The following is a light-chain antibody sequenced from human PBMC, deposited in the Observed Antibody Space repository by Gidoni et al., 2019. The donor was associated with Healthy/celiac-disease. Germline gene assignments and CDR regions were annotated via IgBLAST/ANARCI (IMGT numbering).Light chain of an antibody. Sequence: DRQMTQSPSSLSASVGDRVTITCRASQSISSYLNWYQQKPVKAPKLLIYAASSLQSGVPSRFSGRGSGTDFTLTISSLQPEDFATYYCQQSYSTPWTFGQXTKVEIK. CDR2: AAS. J-gene: IGKJ1*01. V-gene: IGKV1-39*01. CDR3: QQSYSTPWT. CDR1: QSISSY.